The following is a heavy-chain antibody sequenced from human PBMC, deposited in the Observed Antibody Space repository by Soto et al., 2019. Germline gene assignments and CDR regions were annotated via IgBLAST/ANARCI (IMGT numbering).Heavy chain of an antibody. CDR1: GFTFSSYG. CDR2: ISYDGSNK. Sequence: PGGSLRLSCAASGFTFSSYGMHWVRQAPGKGLEWVAVISYDGSNKYYADSVKGRFTISRDNSKNTLYLQMNSLRAEDTAVYYCAKVGRIFGVVTHYGMDVWGQGTTVTVSS. V-gene: IGHV3-30*18. D-gene: IGHD3-3*02. J-gene: IGHJ6*02. CDR3: AKVGRIFGVVTHYGMDV.